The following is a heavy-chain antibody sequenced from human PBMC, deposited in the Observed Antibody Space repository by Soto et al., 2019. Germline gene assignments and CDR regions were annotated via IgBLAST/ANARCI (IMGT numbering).Heavy chain of an antibody. V-gene: IGHV1-8*01. CDR3: ARGVCEVFDY. Sequence: WASVKVSCKASGYSFTSLDINWVRQTSGQGLEWMGWMEPSTGRTGYAQKFQGRVTMTRDTSINTAYMELTTLTSDDTAFYYCARGVCEVFDYWVQRTLVTVSS. J-gene: IGHJ4*02. CDR1: GYSFTSLD. CDR2: MEPSTGRT.